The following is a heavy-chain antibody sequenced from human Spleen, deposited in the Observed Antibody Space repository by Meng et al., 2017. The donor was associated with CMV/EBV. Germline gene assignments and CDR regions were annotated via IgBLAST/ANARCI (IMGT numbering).Heavy chain of an antibody. Sequence: GESLKISCAASGFTFSDYSMHWVRQAPGKGLEWVAVISYDANYKYYADSVKGRFTISRDNSKNTLYLQMNSLRAEDTTVYYCARESGPQYYVDTRGFAVWGQGTLVTVSS. D-gene: IGHD3-16*01. V-gene: IGHV3-30*04. J-gene: IGHJ4*02. CDR1: GFTFSDYS. CDR3: ARESGPQYYVDTRGFAV. CDR2: ISYDANYK.